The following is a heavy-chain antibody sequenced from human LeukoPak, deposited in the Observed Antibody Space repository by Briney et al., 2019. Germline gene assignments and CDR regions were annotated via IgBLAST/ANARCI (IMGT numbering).Heavy chain of an antibody. D-gene: IGHD6-19*01. CDR3: ATYSSGWYYFDY. CDR1: GFTFSSYW. CDR2: ISSSSSYI. V-gene: IGHV3-21*01. Sequence: PGGSLRLSCAASGFTFSSYWMSWVRQAPGKGLEWVSSISSSSSYIYYADSVKGRFTISRDNAKNSLYLQMNSLRAEDTAVYYCATYSSGWYYFDYWGQGTLVTVSS. J-gene: IGHJ4*02.